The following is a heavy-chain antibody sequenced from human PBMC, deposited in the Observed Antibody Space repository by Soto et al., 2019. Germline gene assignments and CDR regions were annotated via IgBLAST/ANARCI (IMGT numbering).Heavy chain of an antibody. CDR1: GGTFSSSG. CDR2: IVPSLDTT. J-gene: IGHJ6*04. Sequence: QVHLVQSGTEVKKPGSSVKVSCKASGGTFSSSGFSWVRQAPGQGLEWMGMIVPSLDTTNYAQKFQARVTITADEVTGTAYRELRSLRSEDTAVYYCARWPQPRYTADPYAVDVWGKGTRVIVSS. CDR3: ARWPQPRYTADPYAVDV. D-gene: IGHD3-16*02. V-gene: IGHV1-69*11.